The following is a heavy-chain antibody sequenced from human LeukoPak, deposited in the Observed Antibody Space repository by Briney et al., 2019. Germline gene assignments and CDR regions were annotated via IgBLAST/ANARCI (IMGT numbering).Heavy chain of an antibody. CDR1: GFTFSSYA. CDR2: ISYDGSNK. CDR3: TTDVDIQLWLGDY. J-gene: IGHJ4*02. D-gene: IGHD5-18*01. Sequence: GRSLRLSCAASGFTFSSYAMHWVRQAPGKGLEWVAVISYDGSNKYYADSVKGRFTISRDNSKNTLYLQMNSLRAEDTAVYYCTTDVDIQLWLGDYWGQGTLVTVSS. V-gene: IGHV3-30-3*01.